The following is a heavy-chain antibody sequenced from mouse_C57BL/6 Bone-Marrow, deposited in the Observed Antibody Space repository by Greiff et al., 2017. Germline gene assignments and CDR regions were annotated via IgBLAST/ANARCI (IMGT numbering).Heavy chain of an antibody. CDR2: IYPRSGNT. Sequence: QVQLQQSGAELARPGASVKLSCKASGYTFTSYGISWVKQRTGQGLEWIGEIYPRSGNTYYNETFKGKATLTADKSSSTAYMELRSLTSEDSAVYFCAREDYDYDAICAYWGQGTLVTVSA. CDR3: AREDYDYDAICAY. V-gene: IGHV1-81*01. D-gene: IGHD2-4*01. J-gene: IGHJ3*01. CDR1: GYTFTSYG.